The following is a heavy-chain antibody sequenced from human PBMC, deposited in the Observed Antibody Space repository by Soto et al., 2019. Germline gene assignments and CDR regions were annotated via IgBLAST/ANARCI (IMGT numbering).Heavy chain of an antibody. CDR3: ARGRVGVDGDNWFDP. V-gene: IGHV6-1*01. CDR2: TYYRSKWSN. CDR1: GDSVSSNSAA. J-gene: IGHJ5*02. Sequence: KQSQTLSLTCDISGDSVSSNSAAWNWIRQSPSRGLEWLGRTYYRSKWSNDYAGSVKGRITINPDTSKNQFSLQLNSVTPEDNAVFYCARGRVGVDGDNWFDPWGQGTLVTVSS. D-gene: IGHD1-26*01.